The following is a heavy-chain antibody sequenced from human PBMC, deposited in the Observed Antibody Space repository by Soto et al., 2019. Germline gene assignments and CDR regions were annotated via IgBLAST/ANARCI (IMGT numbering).Heavy chain of an antibody. CDR2: IDPSDSYT. CDR3: ASSPRGYCSSTSCRELGNYYGMDV. J-gene: IGHJ6*02. Sequence: GESLKISCKGSGYSFTSYWISWVRQMPGTGLEWMGRIDPSDSYTNYSPSFQGHVTISADKSISTAYLQWSSLKASDTAMYYCASSPRGYCSSTSCRELGNYYGMDVWGQGTTVTVSS. CDR1: GYSFTSYW. V-gene: IGHV5-10-1*01. D-gene: IGHD2-2*01.